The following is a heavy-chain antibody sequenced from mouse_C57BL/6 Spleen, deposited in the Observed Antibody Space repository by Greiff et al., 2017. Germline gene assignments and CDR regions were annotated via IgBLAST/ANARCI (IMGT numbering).Heavy chain of an antibody. CDR2: IWSGGST. Sequence: QVHVQQSGPGLVQPSQSLSITCTVSGFSLTSYGVHWVRQSPGKGLEWLGVIWSGGSTDYNAAFISRLSISKDNSKSQVFFKKNRLQADDTAIYYCATDSSSYPSFAYWGQGTLVTVSA. D-gene: IGHD3-2*02. J-gene: IGHJ3*01. CDR3: ATDSSSYPSFAY. V-gene: IGHV2-2*01. CDR1: GFSLTSYG.